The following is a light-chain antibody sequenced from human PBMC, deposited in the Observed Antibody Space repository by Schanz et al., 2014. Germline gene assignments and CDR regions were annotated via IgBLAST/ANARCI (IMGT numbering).Light chain of an antibody. CDR2: DAS. J-gene: IGKJ2*01. Sequence: EIVLTQSPGTLSLSPGQRATLSCRASQSVTSTSLAWYQQKPGQAPRLLIYDASNRATGIPARFSGSGSGTDFTLTISRLEPEDFAVYYCQQCGTSPLYTFGQGTKLEIK. CDR1: QSVTSTS. CDR3: QQCGTSPLYT. V-gene: IGKV3-20*01.